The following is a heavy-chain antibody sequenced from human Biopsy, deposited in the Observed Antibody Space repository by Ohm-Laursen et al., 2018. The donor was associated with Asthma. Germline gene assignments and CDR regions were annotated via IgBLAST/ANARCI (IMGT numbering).Heavy chain of an antibody. D-gene: IGHD6-6*01. Sequence: LETLSLTCIVSGDAMSTSGSYWGWIRQSPGKGLEWIGGIYYSGRTYYNPSLESRVTISADTSKNHFSLKVTSLTAADTAVYYCARAVSSSSYWYFDLWGRGDLVTVSS. V-gene: IGHV4-39*02. CDR2: IYYSGRT. J-gene: IGHJ2*01. CDR3: ARAVSSSSYWYFDL. CDR1: GDAMSTSGSY.